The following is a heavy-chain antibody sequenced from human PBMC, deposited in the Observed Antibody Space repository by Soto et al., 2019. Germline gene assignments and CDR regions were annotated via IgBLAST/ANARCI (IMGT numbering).Heavy chain of an antibody. J-gene: IGHJ5*02. CDR2: INPNSGGT. Sequence: ASAKVSFKSSGYTFTGYYIHWVRQAPGQGLEWMGWINPNSGGTNYAQKFQGRVTMTRDTSISTAYMELSRLRSDDTAVYYCARRYSGSYYAFDPWGQGTLVTVSS. CDR3: ARRYSGSYYAFDP. V-gene: IGHV1-2*02. CDR1: GYTFTGYY. D-gene: IGHD1-26*01.